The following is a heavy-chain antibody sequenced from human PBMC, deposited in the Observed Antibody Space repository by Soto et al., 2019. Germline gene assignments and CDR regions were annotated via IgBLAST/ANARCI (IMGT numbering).Heavy chain of an antibody. V-gene: IGHV4-34*01. CDR1: GGSFSGYY. Sequence: TSETLSLTCAVYGGSFSGYYWSWIRQPPGKGLEWIGEINHSGSTNYNPSLKSRVTISVDTSKNQFSLKLSSVTAADTAVYYCARGRSSSWYHYWGQGTLVTVSS. CDR2: INHSGST. CDR3: ARGRSSSWYHY. J-gene: IGHJ4*02. D-gene: IGHD6-13*01.